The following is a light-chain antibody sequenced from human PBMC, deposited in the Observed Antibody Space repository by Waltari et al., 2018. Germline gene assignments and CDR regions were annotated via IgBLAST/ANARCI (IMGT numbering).Light chain of an antibody. J-gene: IGKJ4*01. V-gene: IGKV3-11*01. CDR1: HSVREY. CDR2: DAS. Sequence: EIVLTQSPATLALSPGARATLSCRASHSVREYLAWYQQRPGQAPRLLINDASNRATGVPARFSGTGYDTDFTLTINNLEPEDFAVYYCQQRISWPLTFGGGSKVEIK. CDR3: QQRISWPLT.